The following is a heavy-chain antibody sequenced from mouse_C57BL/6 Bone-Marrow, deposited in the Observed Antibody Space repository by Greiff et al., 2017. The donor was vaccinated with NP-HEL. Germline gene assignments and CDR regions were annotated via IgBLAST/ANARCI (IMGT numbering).Heavy chain of an antibody. CDR2: INPSTGGT. D-gene: IGHD2-1*01. J-gene: IGHJ4*01. Sequence: DVQLQESGPELVKPGASVKISCKASGYSFTGYYMNWVKQSPEKSLEWIGEINPSTGGTTYNQKFKAKATLTVDKSSSTAYMQLKSLTSEDSAVYYCALYGNDYAMDYWGQGTSVTVSS. CDR1: GYSFTGYY. V-gene: IGHV1-42*01. CDR3: ALYGNDYAMDY.